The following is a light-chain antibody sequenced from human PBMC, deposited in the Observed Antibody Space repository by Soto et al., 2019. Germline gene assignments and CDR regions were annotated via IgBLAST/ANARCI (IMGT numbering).Light chain of an antibody. J-gene: IGKJ4*01. CDR3: QQYGTSAVT. Sequence: EILLSQSPGTLSLSPSETATLSCRASQGVRYNYLAWYQQRPGQPPRLLIYAAASRASGIPDRFSGSVSGTHFTLTIRSLEPEDFAVYFCQQYGTSAVTFGGGTKVEI. CDR2: AAA. CDR1: QGVRYNY. V-gene: IGKV3-20*01.